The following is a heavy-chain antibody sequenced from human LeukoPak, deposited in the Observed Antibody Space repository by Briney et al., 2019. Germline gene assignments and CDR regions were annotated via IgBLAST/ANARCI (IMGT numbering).Heavy chain of an antibody. D-gene: IGHD1-1*01. CDR2: ISYDGSNK. V-gene: IGHV3-30-3*01. CDR1: GFTFSSYA. J-gene: IGHJ3*02. Sequence: RAGGSLRLSCAASGFTFSSYAMHWVRQAPGKGLEWVAVISYDGSNKYYADSVKGRFTISRDNSKNTLYLQMNSLRAEDTAVYYCARDYNPFVPPPDAFDIWGQGTMVTVSS. CDR3: ARDYNPFVPPPDAFDI.